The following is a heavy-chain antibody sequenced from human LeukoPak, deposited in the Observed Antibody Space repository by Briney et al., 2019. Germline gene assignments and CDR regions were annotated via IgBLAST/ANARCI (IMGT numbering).Heavy chain of an antibody. CDR2: IGKTSRDM. D-gene: IGHD1-14*01. J-gene: IGHJ4*02. Sequence: GGSLRLSCAASGFSFSTSTMNWVRQAPGKGLEWISSIGKTSRDMYYADSVRGRFTVSRDNAKNSLFLLMNSLRVEDTSVYYCVRGDNKDYWGQGTLVTVSS. V-gene: IGHV3-21*01. CDR3: VRGDNKDY. CDR1: GFSFSTST.